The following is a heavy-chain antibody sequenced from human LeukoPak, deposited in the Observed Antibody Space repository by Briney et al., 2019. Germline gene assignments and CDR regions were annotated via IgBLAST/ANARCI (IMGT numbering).Heavy chain of an antibody. V-gene: IGHV3-11*01. D-gene: IGHD6-19*01. CDR3: ARDRGDSSGWYDGGAFDI. J-gene: IGHJ3*02. Sequence: PGGSLRLSCAASGFTFSDYYMSWIRQAPGKGLEWVSYISSSGSTIYYADSVKGRFTISRDNAKNSLYLQMNSLRAEGTAVYYCARDRGDSSGWYDGGAFDIWGQGTMVTVSS. CDR1: GFTFSDYY. CDR2: ISSSGSTI.